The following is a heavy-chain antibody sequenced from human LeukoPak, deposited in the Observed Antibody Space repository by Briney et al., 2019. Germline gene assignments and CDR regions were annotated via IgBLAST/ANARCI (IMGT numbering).Heavy chain of an antibody. CDR1: GYTFTGYY. D-gene: IGHD2-15*01. J-gene: IGHJ4*02. V-gene: IGHV1-2*02. CDR3: ARTPAEFVYFDY. Sequence: GASVNVSCKASGYTFTGYYMHWVRQAPGQGLEWMGWINPNSGGTNYAQKFQGRVTMTRDTSISTAYMELSRLRSDDTAVYYCARTPAEFVYFDYWGQGTLVTVSS. CDR2: INPNSGGT.